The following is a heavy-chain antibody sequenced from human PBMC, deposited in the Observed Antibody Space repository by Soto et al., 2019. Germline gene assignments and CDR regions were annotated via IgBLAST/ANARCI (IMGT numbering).Heavy chain of an antibody. Sequence: QVQLQQSGPGLVKPSQTLSLTCAISGDSVSSNTAGWNWIRQSPSRGLEWLGRTYYRSKWNNDYPETGKSRIRINPDTSRNQFSLQLNSVTPEDTAVYYCARDEPDSGDYHDALDFWGQGTMVIVSS. V-gene: IGHV6-1*01. CDR2: TYYRSKWNN. J-gene: IGHJ3*01. D-gene: IGHD4-17*01. CDR1: GDSVSSNTAG. CDR3: ARDEPDSGDYHDALDF.